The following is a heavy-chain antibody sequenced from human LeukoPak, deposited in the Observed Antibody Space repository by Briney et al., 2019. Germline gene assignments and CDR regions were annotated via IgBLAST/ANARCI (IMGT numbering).Heavy chain of an antibody. J-gene: IGHJ4*02. CDR1: GYTFISYA. Sequence: ASVKVSCKTPGYTFISYAINWVRQAPGQGLEWMGWINTNTGNPTYAQGFTGRFVFSLDTFVSTAYLQISRLETEDTAIYYCARSNNDGDYLGVGFDYWGQGALVTVSS. D-gene: IGHD4-17*01. CDR2: INTNTGNP. CDR3: ARSNNDGDYLGVGFDY. V-gene: IGHV7-4-1*02.